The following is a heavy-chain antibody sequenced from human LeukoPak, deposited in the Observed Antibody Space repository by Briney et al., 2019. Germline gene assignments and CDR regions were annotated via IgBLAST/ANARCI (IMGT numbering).Heavy chain of an antibody. D-gene: IGHD4-17*01. CDR2: VFYSGTT. CDR3: ARQGLAATTSYFDY. Sequence: SETLSFTCTVSGDSVSSGSYYWSWIRQPPGKGLEWIGSVFYSGTTYYSPSLKSRVTISVDTSKNRFSLKLSSMTAADTAVYYCARQGLAATTSYFDYWGQGTLVTVSS. V-gene: IGHV4-39*01. CDR1: GDSVSSGSYY. J-gene: IGHJ4*02.